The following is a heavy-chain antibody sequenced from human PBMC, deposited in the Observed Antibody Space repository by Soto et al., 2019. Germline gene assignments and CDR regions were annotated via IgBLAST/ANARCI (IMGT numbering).Heavy chain of an antibody. Sequence: PGGSLRLSCTASGFTFGDYAMSWFRQAPGKGLEWVGFIRSKAYGGTTEYAASVKGRFTISRDDSKSIAYLQMNSLKTEDTAVYYCTRWFYSNYNRYFDYWGQGTLVTVSS. CDR3: TRWFYSNYNRYFDY. D-gene: IGHD4-4*01. V-gene: IGHV3-49*03. J-gene: IGHJ4*02. CDR2: IRSKAYGGTT. CDR1: GFTFGDYA.